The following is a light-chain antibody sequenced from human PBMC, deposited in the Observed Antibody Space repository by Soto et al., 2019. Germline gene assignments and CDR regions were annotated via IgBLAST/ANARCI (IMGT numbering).Light chain of an antibody. CDR2: GAS. CDR3: QQYASSLT. Sequence: EIVLTQSPGSLSLSLGERATLSCRASQSVDSAFFAWYQQKPGQPHRLLMYGASRRATGIPDRFSGSGSWTDFTLTISRLEPEDFAVYYCQQYASSLTFGQGTKVEI. J-gene: IGKJ1*01. CDR1: QSVDSAF. V-gene: IGKV3-20*01.